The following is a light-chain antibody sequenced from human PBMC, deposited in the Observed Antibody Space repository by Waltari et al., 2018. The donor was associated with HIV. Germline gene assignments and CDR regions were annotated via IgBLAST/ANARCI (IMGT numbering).Light chain of an antibody. J-gene: IGKJ2*01. CDR2: GAS. V-gene: IGKV3-20*01. Sequence: EIVLTQFPGTLSLSPGERATLSCRASQSVSSSYLSWDQQKPGQAPRLLIYGASSRATGIPDRFSGSGSGTDFTLTISRLEPEDFAVYYCQQYGSSYTFGQGTKLEIK. CDR3: QQYGSSYT. CDR1: QSVSSSY.